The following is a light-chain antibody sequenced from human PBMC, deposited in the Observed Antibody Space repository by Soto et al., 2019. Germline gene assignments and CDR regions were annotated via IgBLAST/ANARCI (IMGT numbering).Light chain of an antibody. J-gene: IGKJ1*01. CDR1: QSISTW. CDR2: GAS. CDR3: QQHNGYSERM. Sequence: DIQMTQSPSTLSASAGDRVTITCRARQSISTWLAWYQQKPGKAPKLLIYGASSLASGVPSRFSGSGSGTEFTLTISSLQPDDFATYYCQQHNGYSERMFGQGTKVDIK. V-gene: IGKV1-5*01.